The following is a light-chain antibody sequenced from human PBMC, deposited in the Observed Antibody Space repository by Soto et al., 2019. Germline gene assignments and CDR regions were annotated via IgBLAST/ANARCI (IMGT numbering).Light chain of an antibody. CDR3: QQSYGTPYT. CDR1: QSISTY. V-gene: IGKV1-39*01. J-gene: IGKJ2*01. CDR2: AAS. Sequence: DIQVTQSPSSLSASVGDRVTITCRASQSISTYLNWYQQTPGKAPKLLIYAASSLQSGVPSRFSGSGSGTDFTLTISSLHPEDFATYFCQQSYGTPYTFGQGTKLEIK.